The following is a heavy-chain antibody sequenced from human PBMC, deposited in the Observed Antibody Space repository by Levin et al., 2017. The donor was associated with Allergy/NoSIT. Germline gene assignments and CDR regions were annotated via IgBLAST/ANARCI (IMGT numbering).Heavy chain of an antibody. Sequence: GSLRLSCAASGFTFNNYAMSWVRQAPGKGLEWVSAIINSGVGTYYADSEGRFTISRDNSKNTMYLQMNSLRAEDTAVYFCAKDAIRGSDQPYYFDYWGQGTLVTASS. J-gene: IGHJ4*02. D-gene: IGHD6-19*01. V-gene: IGHV3-23*01. CDR3: AKDAIRGSDQPYYFDY. CDR2: IINSGVGT. CDR1: GFTFNNYA.